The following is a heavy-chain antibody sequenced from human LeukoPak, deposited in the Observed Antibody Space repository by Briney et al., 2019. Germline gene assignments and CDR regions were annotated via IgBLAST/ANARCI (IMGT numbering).Heavy chain of an antibody. V-gene: IGHV4-39*07. J-gene: IGHJ4*02. CDR2: IYHSGST. CDR3: ARAETDYGDYYFDY. CDR1: GGSISSGGYY. Sequence: ETLSLTCTVSGGSISSGGYYWSWVRQPPGKGLEWIGEIYHSGSTNYNPSLKSRVSISVDKSKNQFSLKLSSVTAADTAVYYCARAETDYGDYYFDYWGQGTLVTVSS. D-gene: IGHD4-17*01.